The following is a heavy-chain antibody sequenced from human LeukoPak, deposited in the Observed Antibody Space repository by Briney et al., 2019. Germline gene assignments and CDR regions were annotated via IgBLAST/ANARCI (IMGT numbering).Heavy chain of an antibody. D-gene: IGHD2-2*01. CDR3: ARGREYQLHYYFDY. J-gene: IGHJ4*02. Sequence: SETLSLTCTVSGGSISSSSYYWGWIRQPPGKGLEWIGSIYYSGSTYYNPSLKSRVTISVDTSKNQFSLKLSSVTAADTAVYYCARGREYQLHYYFDYWGQGTLVTVSS. CDR1: GGSISSSSYY. CDR2: IYYSGST. V-gene: IGHV4-39*07.